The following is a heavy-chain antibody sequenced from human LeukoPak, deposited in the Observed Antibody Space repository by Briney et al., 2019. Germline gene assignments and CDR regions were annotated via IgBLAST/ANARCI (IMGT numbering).Heavy chain of an antibody. V-gene: IGHV3-30*18. CDR3: AKEKIVGSTGWYYFDY. J-gene: IGHJ4*02. CDR2: ISYDGSNK. D-gene: IGHD6-19*01. Sequence: GGSLRLSCAASGFTFSNYGMHWVRQAPGKGLEWVAVISYDGSNKYYADSLKGRFTISRDNSKNTLYLQMNSLRAEDTAVYYCAKEKIVGSTGWYYFDYWGQGTLVTVSS. CDR1: GFTFSNYG.